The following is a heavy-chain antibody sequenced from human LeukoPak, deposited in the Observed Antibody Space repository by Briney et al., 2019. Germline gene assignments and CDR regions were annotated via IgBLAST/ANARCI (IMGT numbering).Heavy chain of an antibody. CDR1: AGSISPYY. V-gene: IGHV3-11*01. CDR3: ARAWYYYDGSGYSPFDY. Sequence: KPSETLSLTCTVSAGSISPYYWSWIRQPPGKGLEWISYIHSRGSTTYYADSVKGRFSISRDNAKNSLFLQMNSLSVEDTAVYYCARAWYYYDGSGYSPFDYWGQGTLVTVSS. CDR2: IHSRGSTT. D-gene: IGHD3-22*01. J-gene: IGHJ4*02.